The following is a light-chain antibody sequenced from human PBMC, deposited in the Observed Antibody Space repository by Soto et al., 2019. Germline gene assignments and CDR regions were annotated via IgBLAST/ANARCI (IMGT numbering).Light chain of an antibody. CDR1: SSDVGGPKY. V-gene: IGLV2-14*01. CDR2: EVS. CDR3: SSKRIRGTLYV. Sequence: QSVLTQPASVSGSPGQSITISCTGSSSDVGGPKYVSWYQQHPGKAPRLMIYEVSYRPSGVSNRFSGSKSGNTASLTVSGLQAEDEADYYCSSKRIRGTLYVFGTGTKVTVL. J-gene: IGLJ1*01.